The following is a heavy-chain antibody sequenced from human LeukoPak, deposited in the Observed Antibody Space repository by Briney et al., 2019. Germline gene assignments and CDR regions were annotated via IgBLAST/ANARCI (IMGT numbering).Heavy chain of an antibody. Sequence: SEPLSLTCTVSGGSISSYYWSWIRPPAGKGLEWIGRIYTSASTNYNPSLKSRVTMSVDTSKNQFFLKLSSVTAADTAVYYCASFIAASDAFDIWGQGTMVTVSS. CDR2: IYTSAST. D-gene: IGHD6-13*01. V-gene: IGHV4-4*07. J-gene: IGHJ3*02. CDR1: GGSISSYY. CDR3: ASFIAASDAFDI.